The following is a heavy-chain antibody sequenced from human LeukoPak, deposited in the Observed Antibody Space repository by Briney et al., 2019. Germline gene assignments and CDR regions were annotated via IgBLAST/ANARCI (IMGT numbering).Heavy chain of an antibody. D-gene: IGHD2-2*01. CDR3: PMGEYCSSTSCPSLDY. CDR2: ISSSSSYI. J-gene: IGHJ4*02. CDR1: GFTFSSYS. V-gene: IGHV3-21*01. Sequence: GGSLRLSCAASGFTFSSYSMNWVRQAPGKGLEWVSYISSSSSYIYYADSVKGRFTISRDNAKNSLYLKMNSLRAEDTAVYYCPMGEYCSSTSCPSLDYWGQGTLVTVSS.